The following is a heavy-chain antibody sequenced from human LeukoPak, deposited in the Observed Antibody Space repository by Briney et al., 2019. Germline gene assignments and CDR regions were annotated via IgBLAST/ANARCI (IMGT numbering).Heavy chain of an antibody. CDR2: IDPSDSYT. D-gene: IGHD1-26*01. V-gene: IGHV5-10-1*01. CDR1: WYSFSTHW. Sequence: GGSLKISRKGSWYSFSTHWITWGRPMPGEGPGWVGRIDPSDSYTNYSPSFQGHVTISADKSISTAYLQWSSLKASDTAMYYCARRAVGATGYFDYWGQGTLVTVSS. CDR3: ARRAVGATGYFDY. J-gene: IGHJ4*02.